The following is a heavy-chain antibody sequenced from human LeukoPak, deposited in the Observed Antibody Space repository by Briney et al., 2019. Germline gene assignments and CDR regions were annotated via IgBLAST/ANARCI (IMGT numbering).Heavy chain of an antibody. CDR3: ARTTVGATAY. CDR1: GFPFSNNA. V-gene: IGHV3-23*01. D-gene: IGHD1-26*01. CDR2: LSGSGIST. Sequence: PGGSLRLSCAASGFPFSNNAMTWVRQAPGKGLEWVSALSGSGISTYYADSVKGRFTISRDNSNNTLFLQMNSLRADDTAVYYCARTTVGATAYWGQGTLVTVSS. J-gene: IGHJ4*02.